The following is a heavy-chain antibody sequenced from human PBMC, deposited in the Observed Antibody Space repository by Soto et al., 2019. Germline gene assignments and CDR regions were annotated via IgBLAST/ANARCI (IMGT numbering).Heavy chain of an antibody. V-gene: IGHV4-34*01. CDR3: EKGQDYYYLDSLDF. D-gene: IGHD3-10*01. J-gene: IGHJ3*01. Sequence: KPSETLSLTCAVYGGSFSGYYWSWIRQPPGKGLEWIGEINHSGSTHYNPSLKSRVTFSVDTSKNHFYLKLSSVPAANTGMYYCEKGQDYYYLDSLDFWGKGTMPTVSS. CDR1: GGSFSGYY. CDR2: INHSGST.